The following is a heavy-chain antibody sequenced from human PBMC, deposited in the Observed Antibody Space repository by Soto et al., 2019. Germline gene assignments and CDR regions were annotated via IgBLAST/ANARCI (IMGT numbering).Heavy chain of an antibody. J-gene: IGHJ4*02. CDR1: GGSISSSSYY. CDR2: IYYSGST. V-gene: IGHV4-61*01. CDR3: AVVTKVSLDY. Sequence: QLQLQESGPGLVKPSETLSLTCTVSGGSISSSSYYWSWIRQPPGKGLEWIGYIYYSGSTNYNPSLKSRVTISVDTSKNQFSRKLSSVTAADTAVYYCAVVTKVSLDYWGQGTLVTVSS. D-gene: IGHD2-21*02.